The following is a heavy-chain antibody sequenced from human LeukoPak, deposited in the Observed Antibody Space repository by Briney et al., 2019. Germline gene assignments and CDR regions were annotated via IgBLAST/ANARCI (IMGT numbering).Heavy chain of an antibody. Sequence: SETLSLTCTVSGGSIISNDWSWIRQSAGTGLEWIGRIYGSGITDYNPSLKSRVTMSLDTSRKQFSLRLTSVTSAHTAVSYCASLKFYDSTGYSPAYYMDVWGKGTTVSVFS. D-gene: IGHD3-22*01. CDR1: GGSIISND. CDR2: IYGSGIT. CDR3: ASLKFYDSTGYSPAYYMDV. J-gene: IGHJ6*03. V-gene: IGHV4-4*07.